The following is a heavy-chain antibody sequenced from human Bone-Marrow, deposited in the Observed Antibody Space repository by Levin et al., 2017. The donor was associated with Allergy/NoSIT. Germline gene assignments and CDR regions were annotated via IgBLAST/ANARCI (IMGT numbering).Heavy chain of an antibody. CDR1: FSDQF. V-gene: IGHV3-72*01. Sequence: FSDQFMDWVRQAPGKGLEWVGRITNKANGYITEYAASVRGRFTISRDDSKNLMYLQMNSLKNEDTAVYYCSRGYSGTWIYAFDIWGQGTMVTVSS. CDR2: ITNKANGYIT. J-gene: IGHJ3*02. CDR3: SRGYSGTWIYAFDI. D-gene: IGHD6-13*01.